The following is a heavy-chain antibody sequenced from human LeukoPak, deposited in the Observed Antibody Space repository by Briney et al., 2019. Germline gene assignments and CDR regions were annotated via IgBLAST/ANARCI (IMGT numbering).Heavy chain of an antibody. CDR1: GFTFSSYA. CDR3: ARDRESSSSWYSRDAFDI. CDR2: ISYDGSNK. J-gene: IGHJ3*02. Sequence: GRSLRLSCAASGFTFSSYAMHWVRQAPGKGLEWVAVISYDGSNKYYADSVKGRFTISRDNSKNTLYLQMNSLRAEDTAVYYCARDRESSSSWYSRDAFDIWGQGTMVTVSS. V-gene: IGHV3-30-3*01. D-gene: IGHD6-13*01.